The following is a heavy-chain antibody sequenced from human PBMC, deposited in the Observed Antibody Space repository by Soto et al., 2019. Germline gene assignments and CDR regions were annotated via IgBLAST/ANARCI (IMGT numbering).Heavy chain of an antibody. J-gene: IGHJ3*02. CDR3: ARSLGFCISTSCYSDGFDI. CDR1: GGSISSSTYY. D-gene: IGHD2-2*01. Sequence: SETLSLTCTVSGGSISSSTYYWGWIRQPPGKGLEWIGTIYYSRSTYFNPSLKSRVTISVDTSKNQFSLKLSSVTAADTAVYYCARSLGFCISTSCYSDGFDIWGQGTMVTVPS. CDR2: IYYSRST. V-gene: IGHV4-39*01.